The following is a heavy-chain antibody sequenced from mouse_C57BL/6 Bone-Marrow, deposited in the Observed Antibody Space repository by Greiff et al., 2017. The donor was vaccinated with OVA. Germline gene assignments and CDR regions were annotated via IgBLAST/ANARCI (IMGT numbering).Heavy chain of an antibody. V-gene: IGHV10-1*01. Sequence: VQLKESGGGLVQPKGSLKLSCAASGFSFNTYAMNWVRQAPGKGLEWVARIRSKSNNYATYYADSVKDRFTISRDDSESMLYLQMNNLKTEDTAMYYCVSDYGSSSWFAYWGQGTLVTVSA. D-gene: IGHD1-1*01. J-gene: IGHJ3*01. CDR3: VSDYGSSSWFAY. CDR1: GFSFNTYA. CDR2: IRSKSNNYAT.